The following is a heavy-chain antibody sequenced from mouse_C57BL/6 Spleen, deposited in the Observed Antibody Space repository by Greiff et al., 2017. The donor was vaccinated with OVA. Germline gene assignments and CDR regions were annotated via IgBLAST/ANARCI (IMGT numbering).Heavy chain of an antibody. V-gene: IGHV1-55*01. CDR2: IYPCSGST. Sequence: QVQLQQPGAELVKPGASVQLSCKASGYTFTSYWITWVKQRPGQGLEWIGDIYPCSGSTNYNEKFKSKATLTVDTSSSTAYMQRSSLTSEDAAVYYCARWRGGYDEFDYWGQSTPLTVSP. CDR3: ARWRGGYDEFDY. D-gene: IGHD2-2*01. J-gene: IGHJ2*01. CDR1: GYTFTSYW.